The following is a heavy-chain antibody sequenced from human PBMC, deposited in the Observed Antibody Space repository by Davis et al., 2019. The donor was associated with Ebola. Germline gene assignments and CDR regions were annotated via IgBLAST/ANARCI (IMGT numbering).Heavy chain of an antibody. D-gene: IGHD6-19*01. CDR2: INPNSGGT. J-gene: IGHJ5*02. Sequence: ASVKVSCKASGYTFTGYYMHWVRQAPGQGLEWMGRINPNSGGTNYAQKFQGRVTMTTDTSTSTAYMELRSLRSDDTAVYYCARARKDSSGWFGWFDPWGQGTLVTVSS. CDR3: ARARKDSSGWFGWFDP. CDR1: GYTFTGYY. V-gene: IGHV1-2*06.